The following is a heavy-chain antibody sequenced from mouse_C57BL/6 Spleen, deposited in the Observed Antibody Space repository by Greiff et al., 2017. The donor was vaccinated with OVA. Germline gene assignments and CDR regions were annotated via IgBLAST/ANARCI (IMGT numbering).Heavy chain of an antibody. CDR3: ARDLLLRQYYFDY. J-gene: IGHJ2*01. V-gene: IGHV1-82*01. Sequence: VKLQESGPELVKPGASVKIPCKASGYAFSSSWMNWVKQRPGKGLEWIGRIYPGDGDTNYNGKFKGKATLTADKSSSTAYMQLSSLTSEDSAVYFCARDLLLRQYYFDYWGQGTTLTVSS. CDR2: IYPGDGDT. CDR1: GYAFSSSW. D-gene: IGHD1-1*01.